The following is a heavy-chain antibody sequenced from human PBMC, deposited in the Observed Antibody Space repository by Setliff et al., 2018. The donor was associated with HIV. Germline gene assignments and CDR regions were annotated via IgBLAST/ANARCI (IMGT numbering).Heavy chain of an antibody. CDR2: IYYIGNT. CDR1: GGPISGGGYY. CDR3: ARDFGVVIPQGRFDP. J-gene: IGHJ5*02. V-gene: IGHV4-31*03. Sequence: SETLSLTCTVSGGPISGGGYYWSWIRQHPGKGLDWIGNIYYIGNTDYNPSLKSRVTISIDTSKNQFFLRLSSVTAADTAVYYCARDFGVVIPQGRFDPWGQGTLVTVSS. D-gene: IGHD3-3*01.